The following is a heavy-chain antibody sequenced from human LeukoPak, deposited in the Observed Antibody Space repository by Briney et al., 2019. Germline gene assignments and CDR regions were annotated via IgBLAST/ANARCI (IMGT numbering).Heavy chain of an antibody. Sequence: KASETLSLTCTVSGGSISSYYWSWIRQPAGKGLEWIGRIYTSGSTNYNPSLKSRVTMSVDTSKNQFSLKLSSVTAVDTAVYYCARDGVVRGVITHWGQGTLVTVSS. V-gene: IGHV4-4*07. CDR2: IYTSGST. CDR1: GGSISSYY. J-gene: IGHJ4*02. CDR3: ARDGVVRGVITH. D-gene: IGHD3-10*01.